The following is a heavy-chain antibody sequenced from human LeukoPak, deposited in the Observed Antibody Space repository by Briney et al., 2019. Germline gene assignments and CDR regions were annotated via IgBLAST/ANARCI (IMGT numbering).Heavy chain of an antibody. CDR2: ISGSGGST. D-gene: IGHD2-2*01. V-gene: IGHV3-23*01. CDR3: AKDSPGRGSTSCSNC. CDR1: GFTFSSYA. J-gene: IGHJ4*02. Sequence: GGSLRLSCAASGFTFSSYAVSWVRQAPGKGLEWVSAISGSGGSTYYADSVKGRFTISRDNSKNTLYLQMNSLRAEDTAVYYCAKDSPGRGSTSCSNCWGQGTLVTVSS.